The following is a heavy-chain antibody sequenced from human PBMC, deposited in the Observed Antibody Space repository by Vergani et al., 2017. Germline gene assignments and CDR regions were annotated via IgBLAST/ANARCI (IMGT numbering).Heavy chain of an antibody. J-gene: IGHJ3*02. CDR3: ARHLRQLARNDVFDI. CDR1: GMSISNNNYY. CDR2: IYDSRNN. V-gene: IGHV4-39*01. D-gene: IGHD6-6*01. Sequence: QLQLQESGPRLVKPSETLSLTCSLSGMSISNNNYYWGWNRQPPGKGLEWIGSIYDSRNNNYSPSLKSRVSISVDTSKNQFSLNLTSVTAADTAVYYCARHLRQLARNDVFDIWGHGTLVTVSS.